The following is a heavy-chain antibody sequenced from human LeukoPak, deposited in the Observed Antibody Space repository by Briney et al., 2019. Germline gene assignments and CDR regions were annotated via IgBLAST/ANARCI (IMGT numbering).Heavy chain of an antibody. J-gene: IGHJ6*02. Sequence: GGSLRLSCAASGFTFSSYWMSWVRQAPGKGLEWVANIKQDGSEKYYVDSVKGRFTISRDNAKNPLYLQMNSLRAEDTAVYYCARDEEVAAAGYYYYGMDVWGQGTTVTVSS. CDR2: IKQDGSEK. CDR1: GFTFSSYW. D-gene: IGHD6-13*01. CDR3: ARDEEVAAAGYYYYGMDV. V-gene: IGHV3-7*03.